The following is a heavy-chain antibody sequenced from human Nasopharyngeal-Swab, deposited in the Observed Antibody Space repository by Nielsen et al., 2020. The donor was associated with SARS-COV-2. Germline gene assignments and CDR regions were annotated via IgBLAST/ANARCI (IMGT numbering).Heavy chain of an antibody. CDR3: ARHVGGSYGRDFDY. J-gene: IGHJ4*02. V-gene: IGHV4-39*01. D-gene: IGHD1-26*01. CDR2: IYYSGST. CDR1: GGSISSSCYY. Sequence: GSLRLSCTVSGGSISSSCYYWGWIRQPPGKGLEWIGSIYYSGSTYYNPSLKSRVTISVDTSKNQFSLKLSSVTAADTAVYYCARHVGGSYGRDFDYWGQGTLVTVS.